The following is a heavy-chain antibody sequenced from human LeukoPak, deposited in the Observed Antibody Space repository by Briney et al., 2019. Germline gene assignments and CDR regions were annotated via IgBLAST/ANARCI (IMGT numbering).Heavy chain of an antibody. D-gene: IGHD3-10*01. V-gene: IGHV3-21*01. CDR1: GFMFRSYS. J-gene: IGHJ3*02. CDR3: ARDRGEDYYGSGNYLRAFDI. CDR2: ISSSSSYI. Sequence: PGGSLRLSCAASGFMFRSYSMNWVRQAPGKGLEWVSSISSSSSYIFYAGSVKGRFTISRDNAKKSLSLQMNSLRAEDTAVYYCARDRGEDYYGSGNYLRAFDIWGQGTMVTVSS.